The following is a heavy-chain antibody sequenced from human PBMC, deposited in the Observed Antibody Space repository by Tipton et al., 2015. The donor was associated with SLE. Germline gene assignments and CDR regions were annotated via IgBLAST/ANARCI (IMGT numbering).Heavy chain of an antibody. CDR1: GFTFSGYW. CDR2: IKQDGSEK. J-gene: IGHJ4*02. D-gene: IGHD5-12*01. V-gene: IGHV3-7*01. Sequence: GSLRLSCAASGFTFSGYWMTWVRQAPGKGLEWVANIKQDGSEKYYVESVKGRFTISRDNAKTSLYLQMNSLRADDTGVYYCARLSGFDSLFDFWGQGTLVTFSS. CDR3: ARLSGFDSLFDF.